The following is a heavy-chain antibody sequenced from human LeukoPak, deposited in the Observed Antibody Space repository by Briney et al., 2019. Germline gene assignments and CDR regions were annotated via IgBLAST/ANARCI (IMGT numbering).Heavy chain of an antibody. Sequence: GGALRLSCAASGYTFSDYYMSWIRHAPGKGGEWISYISSSGSTRYYADSVKGRFTISRDNAKNSLYLQMNGLRAEDTGVYYCARDETKRYSGYDSSDYWGQGTLVTVSS. V-gene: IGHV3-11*01. CDR1: GYTFSDYY. CDR2: ISSSGSTR. J-gene: IGHJ4*02. CDR3: ARDETKRYSGYDSSDY. D-gene: IGHD5-12*01.